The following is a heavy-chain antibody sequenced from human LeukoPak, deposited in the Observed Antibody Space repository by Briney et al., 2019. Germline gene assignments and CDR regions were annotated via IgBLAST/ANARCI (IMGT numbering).Heavy chain of an antibody. V-gene: IGHV3-23*01. CDR2: ISGSGGSI. Sequence: PGGSLRLSCAASGFTFSSYAMSWVRQAPGEGLEWVSAISGSGGSIYYADSAKGRFTISRHNSKNTLYLQMNSLRAEDTAVYYCAKGLSENDYWGQGTLVTVSS. CDR1: GFTFSSYA. D-gene: IGHD4/OR15-4a*01. J-gene: IGHJ4*02. CDR3: AKGLSENDY.